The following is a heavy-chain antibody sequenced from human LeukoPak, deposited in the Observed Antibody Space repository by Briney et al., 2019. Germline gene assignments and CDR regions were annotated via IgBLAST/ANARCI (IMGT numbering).Heavy chain of an antibody. CDR1: GGSISSSSCY. Sequence: PSETLSLTCTVSGGSISSSSCYWGWIRQPPGKGLEWIGSIYHSGSTYYNPSLKSRVTISVDTSKNQFSLKLSSVTAADTAVYFCARGFDYGDYWFDSWGQGSLVTVSS. CDR3: ARGFDYGDYWFDS. J-gene: IGHJ5*01. V-gene: IGHV4-39*07. D-gene: IGHD4-17*01. CDR2: IYHSGST.